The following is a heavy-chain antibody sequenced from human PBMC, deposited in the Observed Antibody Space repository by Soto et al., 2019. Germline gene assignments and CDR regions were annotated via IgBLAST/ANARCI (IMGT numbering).Heavy chain of an antibody. Sequence: GGSLRLSCVASGFTFSTYAMSWVRQAPGKGLEWVSALTPSGGETYYADSVKGRFTISRDNSMNALYLQMNSLRIEDTAVYYCAKRDGDTGSFDYYYGMDVWGQGTTVTVSS. D-gene: IGHD3-10*01. CDR3: AKRDGDTGSFDYYYGMDV. V-gene: IGHV3-23*01. J-gene: IGHJ6*02. CDR2: LTPSGGET. CDR1: GFTFSTYA.